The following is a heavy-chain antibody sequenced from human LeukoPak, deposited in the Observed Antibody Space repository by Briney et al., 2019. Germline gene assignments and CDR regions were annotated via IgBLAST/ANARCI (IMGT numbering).Heavy chain of an antibody. Sequence: ASVKVSCKPSGYTFTGYCLNWVRQAPGQGLEWMGWINPNSGRTKFAQKIQDRVTMTRDTSISTAYMELSRLRSDDTAVYYCARDVNVIMLRGYSYGSVSWFDPWGQGTLVTVSS. CDR1: GYTFTGYC. CDR2: INPNSGRT. CDR3: ARDVNVIMLRGYSYGSVSWFDP. V-gene: IGHV1-2*02. D-gene: IGHD5-18*01. J-gene: IGHJ5*02.